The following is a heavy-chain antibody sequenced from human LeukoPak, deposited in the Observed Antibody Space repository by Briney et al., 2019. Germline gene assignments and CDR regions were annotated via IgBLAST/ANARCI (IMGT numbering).Heavy chain of an antibody. Sequence: PGGSLRLSCAASGFTISSYAMHWVRQAPGKGLEWVAVISYDGSNKYYADSVKGRFTITRDNSKNTLYLQMNSLRAEDTAVYYCARDYGPYAFDIWGQGTMVTVSS. CDR2: ISYDGSNK. CDR3: ARDYGPYAFDI. D-gene: IGHD3-16*01. CDR1: GFTISSYA. J-gene: IGHJ3*02. V-gene: IGHV3-30-3*01.